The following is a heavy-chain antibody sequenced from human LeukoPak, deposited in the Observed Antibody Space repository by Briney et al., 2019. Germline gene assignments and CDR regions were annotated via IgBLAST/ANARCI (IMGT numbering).Heavy chain of an antibody. J-gene: IGHJ4*02. Sequence: GGSLRLSCAASGFTFSDYYMSWIRQAPGKGLEWVSYISSSGSTIYYADSVKGRFIISRDNAKNSLSLQMNSLRAEDTAVYYCLPTAEKIDSWGQGTLVTVSS. CDR1: GFTFSDYY. CDR2: ISSSGSTI. CDR3: LPTAEKIDS. D-gene: IGHD4-17*01. V-gene: IGHV3-11*04.